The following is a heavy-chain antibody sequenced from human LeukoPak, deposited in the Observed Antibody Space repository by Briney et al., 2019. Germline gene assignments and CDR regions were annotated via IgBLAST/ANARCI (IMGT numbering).Heavy chain of an antibody. V-gene: IGHV3-48*01. D-gene: IGHD4-17*01. Sequence: PGGSLRLSCAASGFTFSSYSMNWVRQAPGKGLEWVSYISSSSSTIYHADSVKGRFTISRDNAKNSLYLQMNSLRAEDTAVYYCATTVSVFDYWGQRTLVTVSS. CDR3: ATTVSVFDY. CDR1: GFTFSSYS. CDR2: ISSSSSTI. J-gene: IGHJ4*02.